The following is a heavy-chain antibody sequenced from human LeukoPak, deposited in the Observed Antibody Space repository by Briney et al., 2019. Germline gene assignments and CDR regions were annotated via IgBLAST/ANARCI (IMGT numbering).Heavy chain of an antibody. V-gene: IGHV3-23*01. CDR3: AKLRYGDYPPEYFQH. CDR2: ISGSGGST. J-gene: IGHJ1*01. D-gene: IGHD4-17*01. CDR1: GFTFSSYA. Sequence: GGSLRLSCAASGFTFSSYAMSWVRQAPGKGLEWVSAISGSGGSTYYADSVKGRFTISRDNSKNTLYLQMNSLRAEDTAVYDCAKLRYGDYPPEYFQHWGQGTLVTVSS.